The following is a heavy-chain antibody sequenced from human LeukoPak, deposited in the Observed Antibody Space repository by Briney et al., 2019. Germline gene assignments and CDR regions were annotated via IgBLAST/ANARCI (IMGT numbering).Heavy chain of an antibody. J-gene: IGHJ3*02. D-gene: IGHD1-26*01. Sequence: ASVTVSCMASGYTFTGYYVHWVRQAPGQGLEWMGWINPNSGGTNYAQKFQGRVTMTRDTSISTDYQELSGLESDDTAVYYCASLGRGSYFNPAAFDIRRQGTMVTVSS. V-gene: IGHV1-2*02. CDR2: INPNSGGT. CDR1: GYTFTGYY. CDR3: ASLGRGSYFNPAAFDI.